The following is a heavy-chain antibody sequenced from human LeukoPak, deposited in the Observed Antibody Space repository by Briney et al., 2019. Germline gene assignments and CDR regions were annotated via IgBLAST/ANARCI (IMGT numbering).Heavy chain of an antibody. J-gene: IGHJ4*02. CDR2: KSYDGSNK. CDR3: ARLTVTYYFDS. Sequence: GGSLRLSCAASGFTFSSYAMHWVRQAPGKGLEWVALKSYDGSNKYYADSVKGRFTISRDNSKNTLFLQMNSLRAEDTAVYYCARLTVTYYFDSWGQGTLVTVSS. CDR1: GFTFSSYA. V-gene: IGHV3-30*14. D-gene: IGHD4-17*01.